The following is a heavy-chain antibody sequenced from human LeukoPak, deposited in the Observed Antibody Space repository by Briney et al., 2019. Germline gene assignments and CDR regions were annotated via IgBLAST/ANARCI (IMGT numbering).Heavy chain of an antibody. CDR1: GYTFTGYY. CDR2: INPNSGGT. V-gene: IGHV1-2*02. D-gene: IGHD3-22*01. Sequence: ASVKVSCKASGYTFTGYYMHWVRQAPGQGLEWMGWINPNSGGTNYAQKFQGRVTMTRDTSISTAYMELSSVTAADTAVYYCACLTTADAFDIWGQGTMVTVSS. CDR3: ACLTTADAFDI. J-gene: IGHJ3*02.